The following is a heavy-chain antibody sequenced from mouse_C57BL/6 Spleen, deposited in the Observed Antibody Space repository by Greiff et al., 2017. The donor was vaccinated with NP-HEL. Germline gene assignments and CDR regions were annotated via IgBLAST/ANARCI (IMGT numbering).Heavy chain of an antibody. CDR1: GYTFTSYW. V-gene: IGHV1-55*01. J-gene: IGHJ3*01. D-gene: IGHD1-1*01. Sequence: VQLQQSGAELVKPGASVKMSCKASGYTFTSYWITWVKQRPGQGLEWIGDIYPGSGSTNYNEKFKSKATLTVDTSSSTAYMQLSSLTSEDSAVYYCARTDYYYGSSYAYWGQGTLVTVSA. CDR2: IYPGSGST. CDR3: ARTDYYYGSSYAY.